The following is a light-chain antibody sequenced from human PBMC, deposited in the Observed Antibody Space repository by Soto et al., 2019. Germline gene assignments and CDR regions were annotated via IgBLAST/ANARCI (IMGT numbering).Light chain of an antibody. V-gene: IGLV1-40*01. Sequence: QSVLTQPPSVSGAPGQRVTISCTGSSSNIGAGYDVHWYQHLPGTGPKLLIYGDTNRPSGVPDRFSGSKSGTSASLAITGLQSEDEADYYCQSYDSSLSGHVVFGGVTKLTVL. CDR2: GDT. J-gene: IGLJ2*01. CDR1: SSNIGAGYD. CDR3: QSYDSSLSGHVV.